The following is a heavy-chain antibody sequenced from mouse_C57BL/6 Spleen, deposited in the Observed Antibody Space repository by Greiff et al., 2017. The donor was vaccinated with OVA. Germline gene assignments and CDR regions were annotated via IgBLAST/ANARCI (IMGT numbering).Heavy chain of an antibody. CDR3: ARYIHAMDY. CDR1: GFAFTNYL. CDR2: INPGSGGT. Sequence: QVQLQQSGAELVRPGTSVKVSCTASGFAFTNYLIEWVKQRPGQGLEWIGLINPGSGGTNYNEKFKGKATLTADKSSSTAYMQLSSLTSEDSAVYCWARYIHAMDYWGQGTSVTVSS. D-gene: IGHD1-3*01. V-gene: IGHV1-54*01. J-gene: IGHJ4*01.